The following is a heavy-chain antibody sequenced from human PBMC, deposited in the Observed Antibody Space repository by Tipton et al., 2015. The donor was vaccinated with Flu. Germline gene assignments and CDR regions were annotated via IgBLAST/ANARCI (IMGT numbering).Heavy chain of an antibody. J-gene: IGHJ4*02. Sequence: QLVQSGAEVRKPGASVKVSCKTSGYGFTSYGISWVRQAPGQGLEWIGWISAYTGDTAYAQKVQGRVTMTTDTSASTAYLELRSLRSDDTAVYYCASPGGPAAINPFSYFAFWGQGALVTVSA. V-gene: IGHV1-18*04. CDR1: GYGFTSYG. CDR2: ISAYTGDT. CDR3: ASPGGPAAINPFSYFAF. D-gene: IGHD2-2*01.